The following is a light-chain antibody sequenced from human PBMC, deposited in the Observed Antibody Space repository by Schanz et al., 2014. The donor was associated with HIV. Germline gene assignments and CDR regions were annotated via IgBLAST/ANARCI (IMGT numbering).Light chain of an antibody. CDR2: AAS. CDR3: QYFGNPGGT. V-gene: IGKV1-39*01. CDR1: QSISSY. Sequence: DVQMTQSPSTLSASVGDRVTITCRASQSISSYLNWYQQKPGKAPKLLIYAASSLQSGVPSRFSGSGSGTDFTLTISRLEPEDFAVYYCQYFGNPGGTFGGGTKVEIK. J-gene: IGKJ4*01.